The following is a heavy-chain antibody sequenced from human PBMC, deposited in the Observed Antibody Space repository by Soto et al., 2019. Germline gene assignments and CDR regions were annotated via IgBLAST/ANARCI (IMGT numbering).Heavy chain of an antibody. CDR1: NFSISSGYY. D-gene: IGHD3-10*01. V-gene: IGHV4-38-2*02. CDR3: ASIWGSGSYYNVAETDAFDI. J-gene: IGHJ3*02. CDR2: IYHTGHT. Sequence: KPXETLSLTCIVSNFSISSGYYWGWIRQSPVKGLEWIATIYHTGHTYYNPSLKSRVTISVDTSENHFSLKLSSVTAADTAFYYCASIWGSGSYYNVAETDAFDIWGQGTMVTVSS.